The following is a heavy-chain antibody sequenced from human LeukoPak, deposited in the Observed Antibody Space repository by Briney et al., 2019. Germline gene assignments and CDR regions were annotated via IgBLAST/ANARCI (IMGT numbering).Heavy chain of an antibody. CDR2: IRYDGSNK. D-gene: IGHD3-10*01. Sequence: GGSLRLSCAASGFTFSSYGIHWVRQAPGKGLEWVTFIRYDGSNKYYAVSVKGRFTISRDNSKNTLYLQMSSLRAEDTAVYYCAKDHRHYYGSGSYSGPFDPWGQGTLVTVSS. V-gene: IGHV3-30*02. CDR3: AKDHRHYYGSGSYSGPFDP. J-gene: IGHJ5*02. CDR1: GFTFSSYG.